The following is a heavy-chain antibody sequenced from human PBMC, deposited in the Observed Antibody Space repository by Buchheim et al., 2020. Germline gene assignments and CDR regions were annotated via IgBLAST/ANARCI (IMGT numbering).Heavy chain of an antibody. J-gene: IGHJ6*02. CDR1: GFTFSSYS. Sequence: EVQLVESGGGLVKPGGSLRLSCAASGFTFSSYSMNWVRQAPGKGLEWVSSISSSSSYIYCADSVKGRFTISRDNAKNSLYLQMNSLRAEDTAVYYCARDLGYSSSSGEKYYYYYYGMDVWGQGTT. V-gene: IGHV3-21*01. D-gene: IGHD6-6*01. CDR3: ARDLGYSSSSGEKYYYYYYGMDV. CDR2: ISSSSSYI.